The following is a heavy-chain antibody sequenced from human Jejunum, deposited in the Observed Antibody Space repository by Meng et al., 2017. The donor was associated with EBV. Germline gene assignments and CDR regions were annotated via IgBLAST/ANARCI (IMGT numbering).Heavy chain of an antibody. CDR3: ARGRGYDYGDS. V-gene: IGHV4-61*01. CDR1: GDSVTGYNY. Sequence: QVQLQESGPGLVKPSETLSLTCSGSGDSVTGYNYWTWIRQPPGKGLEWIGNLYYAGKAIYKPSLQSRVTISVDTSKNQISLKVTSVTAADTAIYYCARGRGYDYGDSWGQGTLVTVSS. CDR2: LYYAGKA. J-gene: IGHJ5*02. D-gene: IGHD5-12*01.